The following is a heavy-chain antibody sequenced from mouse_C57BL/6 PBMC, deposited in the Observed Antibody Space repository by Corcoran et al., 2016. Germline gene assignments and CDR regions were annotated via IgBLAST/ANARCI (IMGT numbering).Heavy chain of an antibody. V-gene: IGHV1-66*01. CDR1: GYSFTSYY. CDR3: ARRGTGYYFDY. CDR2: IYPGSGNT. J-gene: IGHJ2*01. Sequence: QVQLQQAGPELVKPGASVKISCKASGYSFTSYYIHWVKQRPGQGLEWIGWIYPGSGNTKYNEKFKGKATLTADTSSSTAYMQLSSLTSEDSAVYYCARRGTGYYFDYWGQGSTLTVSS. D-gene: IGHD4-1*01.